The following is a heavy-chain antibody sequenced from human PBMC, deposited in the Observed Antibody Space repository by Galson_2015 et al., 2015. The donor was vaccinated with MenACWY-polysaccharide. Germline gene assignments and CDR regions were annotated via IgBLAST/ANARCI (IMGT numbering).Heavy chain of an antibody. CDR1: GFTFDDYA. CDR3: AKDRGGVGSYSDAFDI. V-gene: IGHV3-9*01. CDR2: ISWNSGSI. Sequence: SLRLSCAASGFTFDDYAMHWVRQARGKGLEWVSGISWNSGSIGYADSVKGRFTISRDNAKNSLYLQMNSLRAEDTALYYCAKDRGGVGSYSDAFDIWGQGTMVTVSS. D-gene: IGHD1-26*01. J-gene: IGHJ3*02.